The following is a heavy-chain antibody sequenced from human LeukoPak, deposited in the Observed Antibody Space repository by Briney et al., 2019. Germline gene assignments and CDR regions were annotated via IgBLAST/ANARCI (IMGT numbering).Heavy chain of an antibody. D-gene: IGHD2-2*01. CDR3: TRTLVVPAGVFHWYYFDY. J-gene: IGHJ4*02. Sequence: GGSLRLSCTASGFTFGDYAMSWFRQAPEKGLEWVGFIRSKAYGGTTEYAASVKGRFTISRDDSKSIAYLQMNSLKTEDTAVYYCTRTLVVPAGVFHWYYFDYWGQGTLVTVSS. CDR1: GFTFGDYA. CDR2: IRSKAYGGTT. V-gene: IGHV3-49*03.